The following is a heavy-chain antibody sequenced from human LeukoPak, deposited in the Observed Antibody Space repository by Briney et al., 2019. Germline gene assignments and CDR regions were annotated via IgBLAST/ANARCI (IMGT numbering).Heavy chain of an antibody. CDR2: IKQDGSEK. CDR1: GFTFSSYW. V-gene: IGHV3-7*01. J-gene: IGHJ6*03. CDR3: ARGPYSSSWYYYYMDV. Sequence: GGSLRLSCAASGFTFSSYWMSWVRQAPEKGLEWVANIKQDGSEKYYVDSVKGRFTISRDNAKNSLYLQMNSLRAEDTAVYYCARGPYSSSWYYYYMDVWGKGTTVTVSS. D-gene: IGHD6-13*01.